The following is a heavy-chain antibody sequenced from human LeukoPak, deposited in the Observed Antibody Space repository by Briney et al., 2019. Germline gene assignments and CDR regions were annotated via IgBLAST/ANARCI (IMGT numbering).Heavy chain of an antibody. D-gene: IGHD6-13*01. V-gene: IGHV3-23*01. J-gene: IGHJ5*02. CDR3: ARDSGVWGFDT. CDR2: MSGSGDST. Sequence: PGGSLRLSCAASGFTFSIYAMTWVRQAPGRGLEWVSAMSGSGDSTFYTDSVKGRFTISRDNSKNTMYLQMNSLRAEDSAVYYCARDSGVWGFDTWGQGTLVTVSS. CDR1: GFTFSIYA.